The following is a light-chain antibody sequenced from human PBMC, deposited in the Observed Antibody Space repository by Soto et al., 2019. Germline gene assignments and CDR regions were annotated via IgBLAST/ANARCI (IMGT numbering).Light chain of an antibody. CDR3: ETWDSNSLV. Sequence: QLVLTQSSSASASLGSSVKLTCTLSSGRSSYIIAWHQQQPGKAPRYLMKLEGSGSYNKGSGVPDRFSGSSSGADRYLTISNHQSEDEANYYCETWDSNSLVFGGGTKLTVL. J-gene: IGLJ2*01. CDR1: SGRSSYI. V-gene: IGLV4-60*03. CDR2: LEGSGSY.